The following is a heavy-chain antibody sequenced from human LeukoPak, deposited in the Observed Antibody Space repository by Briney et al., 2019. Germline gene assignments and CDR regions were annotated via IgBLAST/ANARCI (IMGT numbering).Heavy chain of an antibody. J-gene: IGHJ3*02. D-gene: IGHD4-17*01. V-gene: IGHV3-53*04. CDR3: ARDFGDYLAFDI. CDR2: IYSGGST. Sequence: GGSLRLSCAASGFNVSSNYMSWVRQAPGKGLEWVSVIYSGGSTYYADTVKGRFTISRHNSKNTLYLEMNGLRAEDTAVYYCARDFGDYLAFDIWGQGTMVTVSS. CDR1: GFNVSSNY.